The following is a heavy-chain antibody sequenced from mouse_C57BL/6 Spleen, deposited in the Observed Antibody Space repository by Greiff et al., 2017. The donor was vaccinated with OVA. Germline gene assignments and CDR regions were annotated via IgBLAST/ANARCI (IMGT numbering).Heavy chain of an antibody. CDR1: GFSLTSYG. D-gene: IGHD2-12*01. Sequence: VKLQESGPGLVQPSQSLSITCTVSGFSLTSYGVHWVRQSPGKGLEWLGVIWSGGSTDYNAAFISRLSISKDNSKSQVFFKMTSLQADDTAIYYCASYSQGAMDYWGQGTSVTVSS. CDR2: IWSGGST. CDR3: ASYSQGAMDY. V-gene: IGHV2-2*01. J-gene: IGHJ4*01.